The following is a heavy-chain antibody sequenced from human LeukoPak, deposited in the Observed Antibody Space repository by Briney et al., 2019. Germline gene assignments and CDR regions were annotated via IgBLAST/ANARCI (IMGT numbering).Heavy chain of an antibody. J-gene: IGHJ4*02. CDR1: GYIFTAYY. V-gene: IGHV1-2*02. CDR2: INPNNGGT. Sequence: GASVKVSCKASGYIFTAYYLHWVRQAPGLGLEWMGWINPNNGGTMYAQKFQGRLTMTLDTSISTLYMELSSLTSDDTAVYYCARDDRATHDYWGQGTLVTVSS. CDR3: ARDDRATHDY.